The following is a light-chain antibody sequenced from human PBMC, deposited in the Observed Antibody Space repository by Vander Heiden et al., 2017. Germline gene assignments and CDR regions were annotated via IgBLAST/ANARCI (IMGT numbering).Light chain of an antibody. V-gene: IGKV1-39*01. CDR3: QQSYGAPYN. CDR2: AAS. Sequence: DIQMTPSPPSLSASLGDRVTITCRASERIDHYLHWYRQKPGKGPELLIYAASNLQSWVPSRFSGSGSGTDFTLTIASLRPEDFATYYCQQSYGAPYNFGQGTKLE. J-gene: IGKJ2*01. CDR1: ERIDHY.